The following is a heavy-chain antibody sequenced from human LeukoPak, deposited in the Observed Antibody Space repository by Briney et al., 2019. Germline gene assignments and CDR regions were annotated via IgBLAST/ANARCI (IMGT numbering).Heavy chain of an antibody. Sequence: GGSLRLSCAASGFTFSRYWMHWVRQAPGKGPAWVSRINSDGSSTSYADSVKGRFTISRDNAKNTLYLQMNSLRAEDTAVYYCARESLTDIVVVGAFDIWGQGTMVTVSS. CDR3: ARESLTDIVVVGAFDI. CDR1: GFTFSRYW. V-gene: IGHV3-74*01. D-gene: IGHD2-15*01. CDR2: INSDGSST. J-gene: IGHJ3*02.